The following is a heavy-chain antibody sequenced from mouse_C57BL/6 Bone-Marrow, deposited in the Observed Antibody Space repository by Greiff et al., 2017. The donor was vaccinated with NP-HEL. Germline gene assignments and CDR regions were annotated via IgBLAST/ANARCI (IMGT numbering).Heavy chain of an antibody. CDR3: ARGGYYYEYFDY. D-gene: IGHD1-1*01. CDR1: GYAFTNYL. J-gene: IGHJ2*01. V-gene: IGHV1-54*01. CDR2: INPGSGGN. Sequence: VQLQQSGAELVRPGTSVKVSCKASGYAFTNYLIEWVKQRPGQGLEWIGVINPGSGGNNYNEKFKGKATLTADKSSSTAYMQLSSLTSEDSAVYFCARGGYYYEYFDYWGQGTTLTVSS.